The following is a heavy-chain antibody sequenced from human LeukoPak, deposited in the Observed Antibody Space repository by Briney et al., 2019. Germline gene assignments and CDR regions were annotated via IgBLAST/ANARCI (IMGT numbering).Heavy chain of an antibody. Sequence: GGSLRLSCAASGFTFSSYSMNWVRQSPGKGLEWVSYISSSSSTIYYADSVKGRSTISRDNAKTSLYLQMNSLRAADTAVYYCAGGPNLQSITMIVVVITDAFDIWGQGTMVTVSS. J-gene: IGHJ3*02. D-gene: IGHD3-22*01. CDR3: AGGPNLQSITMIVVVITDAFDI. V-gene: IGHV3-48*04. CDR2: ISSSSSTI. CDR1: GFTFSSYS.